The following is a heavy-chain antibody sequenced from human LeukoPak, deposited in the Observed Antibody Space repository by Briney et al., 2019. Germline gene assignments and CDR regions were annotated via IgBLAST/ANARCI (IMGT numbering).Heavy chain of an antibody. Sequence: GGSLRLSCAASGFTFDDYAMHWVRQAPGKGLEWVSGISWNSGSIGYADSVKGRFTISRDNAKNSLYLQMNSLRAEDTALYYCAKDLSGYSSGWYFDLWGRGTLVTVSS. D-gene: IGHD6-19*01. CDR3: AKDLSGYSSGWYFDL. CDR2: ISWNSGSI. J-gene: IGHJ2*01. V-gene: IGHV3-9*01. CDR1: GFTFDDYA.